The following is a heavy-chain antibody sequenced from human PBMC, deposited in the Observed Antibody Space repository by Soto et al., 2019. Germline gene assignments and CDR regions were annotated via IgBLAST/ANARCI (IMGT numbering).Heavy chain of an antibody. J-gene: IGHJ6*02. CDR1: GGSISSGGNY. V-gene: IGHV4-31*03. Sequence: QVQLQESGPGLVKSSQTLSLTCTVSGGSISSGGNYWSWIRQHPGKGLEWIGYIYYGGSTNYNPSLKSGVTTSVDTSKNKFSLKLNSVTAADTAVYYCARARMVRGIIYYYGMDVWGQGTTVTVSS. CDR2: IYYGGST. D-gene: IGHD3-10*01. CDR3: ARARMVRGIIYYYGMDV.